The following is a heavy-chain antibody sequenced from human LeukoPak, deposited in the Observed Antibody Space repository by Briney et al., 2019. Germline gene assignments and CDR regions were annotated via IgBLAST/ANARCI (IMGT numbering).Heavy chain of an antibody. V-gene: IGHV3-30*04. CDR1: GFTFSSYA. CDR2: ISYDGSNK. Sequence: PGGSLRLSCAASGFTFSSYAMHWVRQAPGKGLEWVAVISYDGSNKYYADSVKGRFTISRDNSKNTLYLQMNSLRAEDTAVYYCARDCSSTSCYDGPLAYYYYMDVWGKGTTVTVSS. CDR3: ARDCSSTSCYDGPLAYYYYMDV. D-gene: IGHD2-2*01. J-gene: IGHJ6*03.